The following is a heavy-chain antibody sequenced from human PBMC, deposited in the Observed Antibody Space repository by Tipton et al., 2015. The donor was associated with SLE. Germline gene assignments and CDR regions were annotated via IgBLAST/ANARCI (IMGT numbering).Heavy chain of an antibody. CDR3: ARDLPDILTGYPYYFDY. Sequence: SLRLSCAASGFTFSSYSMNWVRQAPGKGLEWVSSISSSSSYIYYADSVKGRFTISRDNAKNSLYLQMNSLRAEDTAVYYCARDLPDILTGYPYYFDYWGQGTLVTVSS. CDR1: GFTFSSYS. D-gene: IGHD3-9*01. J-gene: IGHJ4*02. V-gene: IGHV3-21*01. CDR2: ISSSSSYI.